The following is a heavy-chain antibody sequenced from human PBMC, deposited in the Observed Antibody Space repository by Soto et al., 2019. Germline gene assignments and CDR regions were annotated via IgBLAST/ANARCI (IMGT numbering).Heavy chain of an antibody. J-gene: IGHJ4*02. D-gene: IGHD4-17*01. V-gene: IGHV1-46*01. CDR3: ASRSDYGDYFDY. CDR1: GYTFTSYY. Sequence: QVQLVQSGAEVKKPGASVKVSCKASGYTFTSYYMHWVRQAPGQGLEWRGIINPSGGSTSYAQKFQGRGTMTRDTSTSTVYMELSSLRSEDTAVYYCASRSDYGDYFDYWGQGTLVTVSS. CDR2: INPSGGST.